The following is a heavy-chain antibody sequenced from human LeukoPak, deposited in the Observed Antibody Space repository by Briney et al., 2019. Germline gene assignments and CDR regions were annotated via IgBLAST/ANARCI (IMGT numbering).Heavy chain of an antibody. CDR2: ISGSGGST. V-gene: IGHV3-23*01. CDR1: GFTFSSYA. Sequence: GGSLRLSCAASGFTFSSYAMNWVRQPPGRGLECVSVISGSGGSTYYADSVKGRFTISRDNSKNTLYLQMNSLRAEDTAVYYCAKSPTTYHDSSGYFDYWGQGTLVTVSS. CDR3: AKSPTTYHDSSGYFDY. D-gene: IGHD3-22*01. J-gene: IGHJ4*02.